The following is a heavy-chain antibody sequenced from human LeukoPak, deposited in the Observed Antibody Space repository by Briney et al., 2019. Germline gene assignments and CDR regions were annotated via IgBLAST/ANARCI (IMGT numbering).Heavy chain of an antibody. D-gene: IGHD2-15*01. CDR3: ARDRYRSGGSCYPFDY. J-gene: IGHJ4*02. V-gene: IGHV3-48*03. CDR1: GFTFSSYE. Sequence: GGSLRLSCAASGFTFSSYEMNWVRQAPGKGLEWVSYISSSGSTIYYADSVKGRFTISRDNAKNSLYLQMNSLRAEDTAVYYCARDRYRSGGSCYPFDYWGQGTLVTVSS. CDR2: ISSSGSTI.